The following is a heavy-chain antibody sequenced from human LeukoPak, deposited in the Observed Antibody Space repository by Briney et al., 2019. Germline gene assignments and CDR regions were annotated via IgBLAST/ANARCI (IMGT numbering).Heavy chain of an antibody. J-gene: IGHJ4*02. V-gene: IGHV3-30*02. CDR1: GFTFSSYG. Sequence: GGSLRLSCAASGFTFSSYGVHWVRQAPGKGLEWVAFIRYDGSNKYYADSVKGRFTISRDNSKNTLYLQMNSLRGEDTAVYYCAKSSNLFGFPYYFDYWGQGTLVTVSS. D-gene: IGHD3-10*02. CDR2: IRYDGSNK. CDR3: AKSSNLFGFPYYFDY.